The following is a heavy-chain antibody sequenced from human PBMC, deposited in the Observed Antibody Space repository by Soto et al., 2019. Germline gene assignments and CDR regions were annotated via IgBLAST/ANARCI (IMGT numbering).Heavy chain of an antibody. V-gene: IGHV3-30-3*01. CDR2: ISYDGSNK. J-gene: IGHJ4*02. CDR1: GFTFSSYA. CDR3: ARGGGYSYGYYFDY. Sequence: GGSLRLSCAASGFTFSSYAMHWVRQAPGKGLEWVAVISYDGSNKYYADSVKGRFTISRDNSKNTLYLQMNSLRAEDTAVYYCARGGGYSYGYYFDYWGQGTLVTVSS. D-gene: IGHD5-18*01.